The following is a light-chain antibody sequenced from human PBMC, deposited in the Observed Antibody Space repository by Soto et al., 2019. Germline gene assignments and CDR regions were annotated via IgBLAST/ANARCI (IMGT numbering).Light chain of an antibody. CDR1: SSDVGGYNY. CDR2: DVS. Sequence: QFALTQPRSVSGSPGQSVTISCTGTSSDVGGYNYVSWYQQHPGKAPKLMIYDVSKRPSGVPDRFSGSKSGNTASLTISGLQAEDEADYYCCSYAGSYTFDVFGTGTKLTVL. CDR3: CSYAGSYTFDV. V-gene: IGLV2-11*01. J-gene: IGLJ1*01.